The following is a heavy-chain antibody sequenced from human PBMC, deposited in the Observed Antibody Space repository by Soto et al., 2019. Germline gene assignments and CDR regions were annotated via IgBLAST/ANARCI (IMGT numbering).Heavy chain of an antibody. CDR1: GLIFSNYE. J-gene: IGHJ4*02. Sequence: HPGGSLRLSCAASGLIFSNYEMHWVRQAPGKGLVWVSRINTDGSITDYADSVKGRFTVSRDNPKNTLYLQMNSLRAEDTAVYYCARDTDGLHYWGQGTLVTVSS. V-gene: IGHV3-74*01. CDR3: ARDTDGLHY. CDR2: INTDGSIT.